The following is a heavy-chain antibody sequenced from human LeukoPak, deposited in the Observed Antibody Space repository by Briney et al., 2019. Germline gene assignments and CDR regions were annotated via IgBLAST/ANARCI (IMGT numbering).Heavy chain of an antibody. CDR2: IRSKAYGGTT. CDR3: XXGGDLSTVAGALDY. V-gene: IGHV3-49*04. J-gene: IGHJ4*02. Sequence: GGSLRLSCTASGFAFGDYTISWVRQAPGKALEWVGFIRSKAYGGTTEYAASVKGRFSISRDDSKSIAYLQMNSLKTEDTAVYXXXXGGDLSTVAGALDYWGQGTLVTVSS. D-gene: IGHD6-19*01. CDR1: GFAFGDYT.